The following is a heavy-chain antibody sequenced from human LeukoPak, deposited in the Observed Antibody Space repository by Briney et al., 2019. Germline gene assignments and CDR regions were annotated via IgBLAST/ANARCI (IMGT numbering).Heavy chain of an antibody. CDR1: GGSISSYY. Sequence: TSETLSLTCTVSGGSISSYYWSWIRQPPGKGLEWIGYIYYSGSTNYNPSLKSRVTISVDTSKNQFSLKLSSVTAVDTAVYYCARHPVYSSSWYTPPYYYGMDVWGQGTTVTVSS. CDR3: ARHPVYSSSWYTPPYYYGMDV. J-gene: IGHJ6*02. CDR2: IYYSGST. V-gene: IGHV4-59*08. D-gene: IGHD6-13*01.